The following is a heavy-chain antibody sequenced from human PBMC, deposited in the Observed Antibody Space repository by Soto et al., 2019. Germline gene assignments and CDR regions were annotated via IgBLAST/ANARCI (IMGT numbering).Heavy chain of an antibody. D-gene: IGHD3-9*01. CDR1: GGTLSSYT. V-gene: IGHV1-69*08. CDR2: IIPGAA. J-gene: IGHJ4*02. Sequence: QVQLVQSGPEVKKPGSSVKVSCRASGGTLSSYTIIWVRQAPGQGLEWMGRIIPGAADYAQKFQDRVTITXDXCTNAAYRELHSLRSEDTALYYCATEWVYDILPQHSWGQGTLVTVSS. CDR3: ATEWVYDILPQHS.